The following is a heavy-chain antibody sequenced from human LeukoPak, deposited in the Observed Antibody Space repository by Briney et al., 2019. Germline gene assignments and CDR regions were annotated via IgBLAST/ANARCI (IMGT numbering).Heavy chain of an antibody. CDR2: IYYSGST. CDR1: GGSISSSSYY. D-gene: IGHD6-13*01. V-gene: IGHV4-39*07. Sequence: PSETLSLTCTVSGGSISSSSYYWGWIRQPPGKGLEWIGSIYYSGSTYYNPSLKSRVTISVDTSKNQFSLKLSSVTAADTAVYYCARAVRIAAAGLFDYWGQGTLVTVSS. J-gene: IGHJ4*02. CDR3: ARAVRIAAAGLFDY.